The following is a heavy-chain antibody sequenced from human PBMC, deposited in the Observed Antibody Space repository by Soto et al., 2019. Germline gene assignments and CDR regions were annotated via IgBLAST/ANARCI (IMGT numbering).Heavy chain of an antibody. Sequence: SETLSLTCTVSGGSISSSSYYWGWIRQPPGKGLEWIGSIYYSGSTYYNPSLKSRVTISVDTSKNQFSLKLSSVTAADTAVYYCAREGHIVGATTAFDIWGQGTMVTVSS. CDR2: IYYSGST. V-gene: IGHV4-39*07. CDR1: GGSISSSSYY. J-gene: IGHJ3*02. CDR3: AREGHIVGATTAFDI. D-gene: IGHD1-26*01.